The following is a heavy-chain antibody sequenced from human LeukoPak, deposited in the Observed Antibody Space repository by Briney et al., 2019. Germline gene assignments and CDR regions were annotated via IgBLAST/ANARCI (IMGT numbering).Heavy chain of an antibody. CDR1: GGSFSGYY. CDR3: ARAGDGGPIDY. CDR2: INHSGST. D-gene: IGHD3-16*01. Sequence: PSETLSLTCAVYGGSFSGYYWSWIRQPPGKGLEWIGEINHSGSTNYNPSLKSRVTISVDASKNQFSLKLGSVTAADTAVYYCARAGDGGPIDYWGQGTLVTVSS. J-gene: IGHJ4*02. V-gene: IGHV4-34*01.